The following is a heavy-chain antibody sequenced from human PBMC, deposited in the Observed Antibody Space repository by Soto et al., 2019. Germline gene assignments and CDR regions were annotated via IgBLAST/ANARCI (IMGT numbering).Heavy chain of an antibody. Sequence: LRLSCAASGFTVSNNYMTWVRQAPGKGLEWVSFIYSSGSTYYADSVKGRFTISRDNFKNTLYLQMNSLRAEDTAVYYCARGYSYTQPVFDYWGLGTLVTVS. CDR3: ARGYSYTQPVFDY. CDR1: GFTVSNNY. D-gene: IGHD5-18*01. V-gene: IGHV3-53*01. CDR2: IYSSGST. J-gene: IGHJ4*02.